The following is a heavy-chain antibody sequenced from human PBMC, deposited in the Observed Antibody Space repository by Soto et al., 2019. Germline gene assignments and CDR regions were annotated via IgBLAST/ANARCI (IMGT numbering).Heavy chain of an antibody. V-gene: IGHV4-34*01. J-gene: IGHJ4*02. CDR1: GGSFSGYY. CDR2: INHSGST. D-gene: IGHD6-13*01. Sequence: SETLSLTCAVYGGSFSGYYWSWIRQPPGKGLEWIGEINHSGSTNYNPSLKSRVTISVDTSKNQFSLKLSSVTAADTAVYYCAREWGSSSWYLGYYSDYRGKGTLVTVSS. CDR3: AREWGSSSWYLGYYSDY.